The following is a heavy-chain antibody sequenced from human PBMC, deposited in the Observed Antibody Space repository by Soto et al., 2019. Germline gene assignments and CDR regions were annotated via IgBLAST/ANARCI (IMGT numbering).Heavy chain of an antibody. D-gene: IGHD4-4*01. J-gene: IGHJ4*02. Sequence: QLQLQESGSGLVKPSQTLSLTCAVSGGSISSGGYSWSWIRQPPGKGLEWIGYIYHSGSTYYNPSLKSRITIAIDRSKNQLSLKLSSVTAADTAVYYCARGMTTVTTLDYWGQGTLVTVSS. V-gene: IGHV4-30-2*01. CDR2: IYHSGST. CDR3: ARGMTTVTTLDY. CDR1: GGSISSGGYS.